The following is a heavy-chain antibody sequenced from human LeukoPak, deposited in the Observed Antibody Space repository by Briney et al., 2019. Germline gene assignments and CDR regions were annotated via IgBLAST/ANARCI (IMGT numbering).Heavy chain of an antibody. D-gene: IGHD6-6*01. CDR3: ARVDRSSGGYYYYMDV. J-gene: IGHJ6*03. V-gene: IGHV4-38-2*01. CDR1: GFTFSSYW. Sequence: GSLRLSCAASGFTFSSYWMHWIRQPPGKGLEWIGSIYHSGSTYYNPSLKSRVTISVDTSKNQFSLKLSSVTAADTAVYYCARVDRSSGGYYYYMDVWGKGTTVTVSS. CDR2: IYHSGST.